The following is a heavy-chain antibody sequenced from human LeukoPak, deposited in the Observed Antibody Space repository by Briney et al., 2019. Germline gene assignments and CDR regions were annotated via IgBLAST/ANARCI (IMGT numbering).Heavy chain of an antibody. CDR2: IYYSGST. CDR1: GGSISSSSYY. CDR3: ARDSVVGGFDY. D-gene: IGHD3-10*01. V-gene: IGHV4-39*07. J-gene: IGHJ4*02. Sequence: SETLSLTCTVSGGSISSSSYYWGWIRQPPGKGLEWIGSIYYSGSTYYNPSLKSRVTISVDTSKNQFSLKLSSVTAADTAVYYCARDSVVGGFDYWGQGTLVTVSS.